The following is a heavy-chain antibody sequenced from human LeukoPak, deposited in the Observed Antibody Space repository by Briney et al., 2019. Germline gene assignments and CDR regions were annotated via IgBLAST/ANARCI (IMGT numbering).Heavy chain of an antibody. CDR2: INHSGST. CDR1: GGSFSGYY. D-gene: IGHD5-18*01. J-gene: IGHJ4*02. Sequence: SETLSLTRAVYGGSFSGYYWSWIRQPPGKGLEWIGEINHSGSTNYNPSLKSRVTISVDTSKNQFSLKLSSVTAADTAVYYCALYSYGPNYFDYWGQGTLVTVSS. CDR3: ALYSYGPNYFDY. V-gene: IGHV4-34*01.